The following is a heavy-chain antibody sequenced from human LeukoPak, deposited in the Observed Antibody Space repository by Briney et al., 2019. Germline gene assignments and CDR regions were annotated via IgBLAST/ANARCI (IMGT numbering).Heavy chain of an antibody. V-gene: IGHV3-21*04. CDR1: GFTFSSYA. J-gene: IGHJ3*02. Sequence: GGSLRLSCAASGFTFSSYAMSWVRQAPGKGLEWVSAISSSGSTIYYADSVKGRFTISRDNAKNSLYLQMNSLRAEDTAVYYCASRAARADIWGQGTMVTVSS. CDR2: ISSSGSTI. D-gene: IGHD6-13*01. CDR3: ASRAARADI.